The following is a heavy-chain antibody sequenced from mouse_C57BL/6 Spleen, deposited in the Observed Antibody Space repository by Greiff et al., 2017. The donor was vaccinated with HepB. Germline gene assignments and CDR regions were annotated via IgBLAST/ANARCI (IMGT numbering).Heavy chain of an antibody. CDR2: IDPSDSYT. CDR3: ASSGGGYCGYFDV. D-gene: IGHD2-3*01. J-gene: IGHJ1*03. V-gene: IGHV1-59*01. Sequence: QVQLQQPGAELVRPGTSVKLSCKASGYTFTSYWMHWVKQRPGQGLEWIGVIDPSDSYTNYNQKFKGKATLTVDTSSSTAYMQLSSLTSEDSAVYYCASSGGGYCGYFDVWGTGTTVTVSS. CDR1: GYTFTSYW.